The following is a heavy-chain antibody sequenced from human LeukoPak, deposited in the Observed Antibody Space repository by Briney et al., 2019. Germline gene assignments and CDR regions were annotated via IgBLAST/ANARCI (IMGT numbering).Heavy chain of an antibody. J-gene: IGHJ1*01. CDR1: GGSMSSYY. D-gene: IGHD2/OR15-2a*01. Sequence: PSETLSLTCTVSGGSMSSYYWSWIRQPPGKGLEWIGYIYYSGTTNYNPSLKSRVTMSVDTSTNQFSLKMSSVTAADTAVYYCARHGSTSSDDYFQHWGQGTLVTVSS. CDR2: IYYSGTT. CDR3: ARHGSTSSDDYFQH. V-gene: IGHV4-59*08.